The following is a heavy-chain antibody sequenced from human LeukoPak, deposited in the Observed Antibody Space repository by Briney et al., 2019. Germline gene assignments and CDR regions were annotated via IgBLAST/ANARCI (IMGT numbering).Heavy chain of an antibody. CDR3: ARVYRMWGYGYYYMDV. CDR1: GYTLTSYD. Sequence: ASVKVPCKASGYTLTSYDINWVRQATGQGLEWMGWMNPNSGNTGYAQKFQGRVTMTRNTSISTAYMELSSLRSEDTAVYYCARVYRMWGYGYYYMDVWGKGTTVTVSS. J-gene: IGHJ6*03. D-gene: IGHD1-14*01. CDR2: MNPNSGNT. V-gene: IGHV1-8*01.